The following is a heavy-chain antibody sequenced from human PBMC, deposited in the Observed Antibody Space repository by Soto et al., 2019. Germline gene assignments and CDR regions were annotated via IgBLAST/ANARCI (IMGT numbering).Heavy chain of an antibody. J-gene: IGHJ6*02. CDR3: ARRSVGDDFWSGYYQYYYYGMDV. D-gene: IGHD3-3*01. Sequence: SVKVSCKASGYTFTSYDINWVRQATVQGLEWMGWMNPNSGNTGYAQKFQGRVTMTRNTSISTAYMELSSLRSEDTAVYYCARRSVGDDFWSGYYQYYYYGMDVWGQGTTVTVSS. CDR1: GYTFTSYD. V-gene: IGHV1-8*01. CDR2: MNPNSGNT.